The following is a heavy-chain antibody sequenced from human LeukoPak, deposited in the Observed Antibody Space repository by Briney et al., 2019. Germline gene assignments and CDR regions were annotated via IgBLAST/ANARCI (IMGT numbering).Heavy chain of an antibody. CDR2: ISGSGDST. V-gene: IGHV3-23*01. CDR1: GFTFSSYA. CDR3: AKTRPLDSSSWSHGDY. D-gene: IGHD6-13*01. Sequence: GGSLRLSCAASGFTFSSYAMSWVRQAPGKGLEWVSDISGSGDSTYYGDSVKGRFTISRDNSKNTLYLQMNSLRAEDTAVYYCAKTRPLDSSSWSHGDYWGQGTLVTVSS. J-gene: IGHJ4*02.